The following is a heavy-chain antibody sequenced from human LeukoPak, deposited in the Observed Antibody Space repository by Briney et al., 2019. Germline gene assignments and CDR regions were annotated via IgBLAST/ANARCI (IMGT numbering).Heavy chain of an antibody. D-gene: IGHD3-22*01. CDR2: ISNDGRDK. Sequence: PGGSLRLSCAVPGFIFSDYAMHWVRQAPGKGLEWVAVISNDGRDKYYADSVKGRFTISRDNSKNTLYLQMNSLRVEDTAVYYCARYWVRAMIVGPPVYWGQGNLVTVSS. J-gene: IGHJ4*02. CDR3: ARYWVRAMIVGPPVY. V-gene: IGHV3-30*04. CDR1: GFIFSDYA.